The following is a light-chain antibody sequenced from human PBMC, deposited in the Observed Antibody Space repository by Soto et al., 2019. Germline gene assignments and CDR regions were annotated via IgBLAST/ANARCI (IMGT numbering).Light chain of an antibody. Sequence: EIVLTQCPATLSLSPGERATLSCRASQSVSSYLAWYQQKPGQAPRLLIHEASNRATGIPARFSGSGSGTDFTLTISSLEPEDFAVYYCQHRNNWLWTFGQGTKVDI. CDR2: EAS. CDR1: QSVSSY. CDR3: QHRNNWLWT. J-gene: IGKJ1*01. V-gene: IGKV3-11*01.